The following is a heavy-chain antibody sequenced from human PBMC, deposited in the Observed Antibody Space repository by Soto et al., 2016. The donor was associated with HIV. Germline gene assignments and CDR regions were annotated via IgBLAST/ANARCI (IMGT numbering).Heavy chain of an antibody. J-gene: IGHJ6*02. CDR3: ARASHGIVVVPAIINYYYGMDV. V-gene: IGHV1-46*01. D-gene: IGHD2-2*01. Sequence: QVQLVQSGAEVKKPGASVKVSCKASGYTFTSYYMHWVRQAPGQGLEWMGIINPSGGSTNYAQKLQGRVTMTTDTSTSTAYMELRSLRSDDTAVYYCARASHGIVVVPAIINYYYGMDVWGQGTTGHRLL. CDR1: GYTFTSYY. CDR2: INPSGGST.